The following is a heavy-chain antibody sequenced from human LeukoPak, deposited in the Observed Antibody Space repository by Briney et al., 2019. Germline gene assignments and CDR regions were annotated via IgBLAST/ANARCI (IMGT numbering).Heavy chain of an antibody. V-gene: IGHV3-33*01. Sequence: PGGSLRLSCAASGFTFSGYAMDWVRQAPGKGLEWVAAIWADGSDKYYGDSVKGRFTISRDNSQNTLYLQMNSLRVEDTAVYYCVRERWFGDQGPGDFDSWGQGTLVTVSS. CDR3: VRERWFGDQGPGDFDS. J-gene: IGHJ4*02. CDR1: GFTFSGYA. CDR2: IWADGSDK. D-gene: IGHD3-10*01.